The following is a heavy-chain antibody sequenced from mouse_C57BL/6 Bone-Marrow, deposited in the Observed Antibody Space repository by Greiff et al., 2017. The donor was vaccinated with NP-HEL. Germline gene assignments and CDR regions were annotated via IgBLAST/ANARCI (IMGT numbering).Heavy chain of an antibody. Sequence: VQLQQPGAELVKPGASVKLSCKASGYTFTSYWMHWVKQRPGRGLEWIGRIYPNSGSTNYNEKFKSKATLTVDKPSSTAYMQLSSLTSEDAAVYYCARITTVVAPDDWGPGTTLTVSS. CDR2: IYPNSGST. CDR3: ARITTVVAPDD. D-gene: IGHD1-1*01. V-gene: IGHV1-72*01. J-gene: IGHJ2*01. CDR1: GYTFTSYW.